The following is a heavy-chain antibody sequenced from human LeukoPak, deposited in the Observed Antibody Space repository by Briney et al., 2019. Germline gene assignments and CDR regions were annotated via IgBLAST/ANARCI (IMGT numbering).Heavy chain of an antibody. Sequence: PGRSLRLSCAASGFTFNTYDMHWVRQAPGKGLEWVAVISYDGSNKYYADSVKGRFTISRDNSRKTLYLQMNSLRAEDTAVYYCAKDRRIKMIVVIPDFDYWGQGTLVTVSS. CDR3: AKDRRIKMIVVIPDFDY. CDR2: ISYDGSNK. CDR1: GFTFNTYD. V-gene: IGHV3-30*18. J-gene: IGHJ4*02. D-gene: IGHD3-22*01.